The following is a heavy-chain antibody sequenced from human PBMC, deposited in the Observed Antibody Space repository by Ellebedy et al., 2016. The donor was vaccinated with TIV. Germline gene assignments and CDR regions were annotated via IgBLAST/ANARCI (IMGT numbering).Heavy chain of an antibody. CDR3: ARDQVLRGQGDAFDI. Sequence: GESLKISCAASGFTFSSYWMSWVRQAPGKGLEWVANIKQDVSEKYYVDSVKGRFTISRDNAKNSLYLQMNSLRADNTAFYYCARDQVLRGQGDAFDIWGQGTMVTVSS. CDR2: IKQDVSEK. J-gene: IGHJ3*02. CDR1: GFTFSSYW. D-gene: IGHD4/OR15-4a*01. V-gene: IGHV3-7*01.